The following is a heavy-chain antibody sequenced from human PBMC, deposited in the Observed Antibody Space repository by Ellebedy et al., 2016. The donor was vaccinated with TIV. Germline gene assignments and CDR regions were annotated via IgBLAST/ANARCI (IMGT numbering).Heavy chain of an antibody. CDR2: ISGSGGST. D-gene: IGHD6-13*01. Sequence: GESLKISCAASGFTFSSYVMSWVRQAPGKGLEWVSTISGSGGSTYYADSVKGRFTVSRDNSKNTLYLQMNSLRAEDTAVYYCAKPQYSGSWYTAFDIWGQGTMVTVSS. V-gene: IGHV3-23*01. CDR3: AKPQYSGSWYTAFDI. CDR1: GFTFSSYV. J-gene: IGHJ3*02.